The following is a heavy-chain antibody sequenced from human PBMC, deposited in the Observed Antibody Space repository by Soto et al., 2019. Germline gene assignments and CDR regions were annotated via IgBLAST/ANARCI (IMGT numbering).Heavy chain of an antibody. D-gene: IGHD6-6*01. CDR2: ISWDGGST. J-gene: IGHJ4*02. CDR1: GFTFDDYT. CDR3: AKDGIAARPFDY. V-gene: IGHV3-43*01. Sequence: SLRLSCAASGFTFDDYTMHWVRQAPGKGLEWVSLISWDGGSTYYADSVKGRFTISRDDSKNSLYLQMNSLRTEDTALYYCAKDGIAARPFDYWGQGTLVTAPQ.